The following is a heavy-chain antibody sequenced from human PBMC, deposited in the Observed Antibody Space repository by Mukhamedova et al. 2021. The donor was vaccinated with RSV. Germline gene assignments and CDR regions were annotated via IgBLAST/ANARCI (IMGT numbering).Heavy chain of an antibody. CDR3: ATYSNSNPHY. CDR2: IYHTGGT. J-gene: IGHJ4*02. D-gene: IGHD6-13*01. CDR1: GGSLSGNS. Sequence: GGSLSGNSWSWIRQSPGKGLEWIGEIYHTGGTSYNPSLKSRVTISVDTSKNQFSLMLTSVTAADTAVYYCATYSNSNPHYWGQGTL. V-gene: IGHV4-34*01.